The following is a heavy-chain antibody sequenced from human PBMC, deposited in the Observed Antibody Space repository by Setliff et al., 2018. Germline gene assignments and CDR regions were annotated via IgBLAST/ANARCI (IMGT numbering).Heavy chain of an antibody. J-gene: IGHJ4*02. Sequence: ASVKVSCKASGYTFTGPYMHWVRQAPGQGLEWMGWINPDTGYSKYAQRFQDRVAMTRDTSMNTAYMELMRLTSDDTALYYCARVARKSRPLSYFDKWGQGTQVTVSS. V-gene: IGHV1-2*02. D-gene: IGHD5-12*01. CDR1: GYTFTGPY. CDR3: ARVARKSRPLSYFDK. CDR2: INPDTGYS.